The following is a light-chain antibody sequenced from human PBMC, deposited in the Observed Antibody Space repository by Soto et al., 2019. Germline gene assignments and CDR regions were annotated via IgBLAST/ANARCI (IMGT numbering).Light chain of an antibody. CDR3: SSYSDTNTLEV. V-gene: IGLV2-14*02. CDR1: SSDVGSYNL. J-gene: IGLJ1*01. Sequence: QSALTQPASVSGSPGQSITISCTGTSSDVGSYNLVSWYQQPPGEAPKLMIYEGSKRPSGVSNRFSGSKSGNTASLTISGLQAEDEADYYCSSYSDTNTLEVFGTGTKLTVL. CDR2: EGS.